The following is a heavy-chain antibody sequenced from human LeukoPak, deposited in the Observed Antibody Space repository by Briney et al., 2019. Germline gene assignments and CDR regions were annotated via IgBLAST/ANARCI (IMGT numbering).Heavy chain of an antibody. D-gene: IGHD2-15*01. Sequence: GGSLRLSCAASGFTFSSYWMSWVRQTPGKGLEWVANINQDGSEKYYVDSVKGRFTISRDNAENSLYLQMNSLRAEDTAVYYCAIYCSGGSCFRNWGQGNLVTVSS. V-gene: IGHV3-7*05. CDR3: AIYCSGGSCFRN. J-gene: IGHJ4*02. CDR2: INQDGSEK. CDR1: GFTFSSYW.